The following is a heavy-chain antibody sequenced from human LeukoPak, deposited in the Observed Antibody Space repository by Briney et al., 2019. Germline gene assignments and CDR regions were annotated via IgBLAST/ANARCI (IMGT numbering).Heavy chain of an antibody. CDR2: INPNSGGT. CDR1: GYTFTSYD. D-gene: IGHD3-10*01. Sequence: ASVKVSCKASGYTFTSYDINWVRQATGQGLEWMGWINPNSGGTNYAQKFQGRVTMTRDTSISTAYMELSRLRSDDTAVYYCARVRSFRITMVRGAPRDAFDIWGQGTMVTVSS. V-gene: IGHV1-2*02. CDR3: ARVRSFRITMVRGAPRDAFDI. J-gene: IGHJ3*02.